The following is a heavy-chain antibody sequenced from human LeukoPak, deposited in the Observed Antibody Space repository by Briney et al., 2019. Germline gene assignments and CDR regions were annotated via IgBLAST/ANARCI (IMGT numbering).Heavy chain of an antibody. CDR2: INTDGSST. V-gene: IGHV3-74*01. CDR1: GFTFSSYW. Sequence: PGGSRRLSCAASGFTFSSYWMYWVRQAPGKGLVWVSRINTDGSSTNYADSVKGRFTISRDNAKNTLYLQMNSLRAEDTAVYYCARTLNWAFDFWGQGTLVTVSS. CDR3: ARTLNWAFDF. D-gene: IGHD7-27*01. J-gene: IGHJ4*02.